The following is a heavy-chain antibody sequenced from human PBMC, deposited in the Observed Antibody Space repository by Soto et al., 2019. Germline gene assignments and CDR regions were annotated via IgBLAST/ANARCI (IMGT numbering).Heavy chain of an antibody. CDR1: GYSFTSYD. Sequence: QVQMVQSGAEVKKPGASVKVSCKASGYSFTSYDVNWVRQAPGQGLEWVGWMTPNSDDTGYAKKFQGRVTLTRDTSISTAYMELSGLTSEYTSMYYCARGLAVTRDAFDVWGHWTMFTVSS. D-gene: IGHD2-15*01. CDR3: ARGLAVTRDAFDV. J-gene: IGHJ3*01. V-gene: IGHV1-8*01. CDR2: MTPNSDDT.